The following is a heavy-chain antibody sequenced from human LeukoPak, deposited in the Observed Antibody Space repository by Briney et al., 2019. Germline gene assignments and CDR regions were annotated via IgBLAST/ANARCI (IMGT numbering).Heavy chain of an antibody. CDR2: ISWGGGIS. J-gene: IGHJ3*02. V-gene: IGHV3-9*01. CDR3: IKDLRLDLHFDTFDI. Sequence: GGSLRLSCAASGFTLDDYAMHWVRQTRGKGLECVSSISWGGGISVYADSVKGRFTISRDNAKNSLYLEMSALTPDDTALYFCIKDLRLDLHFDTFDIWGQGTMVTVSS. CDR1: GFTLDDYA. D-gene: IGHD1-7*01.